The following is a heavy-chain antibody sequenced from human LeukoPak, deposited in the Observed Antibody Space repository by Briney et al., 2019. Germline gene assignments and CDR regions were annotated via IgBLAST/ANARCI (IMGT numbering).Heavy chain of an antibody. J-gene: IGHJ5*02. CDR3: ARLYSVNWSDP. CDR1: GGSISSSYW. Sequence: PSETLSLTCAVSGGSISSSYWWSWVRQPPGKGLEWIGEIYHSGSTNYNPSLKSRVNISVDKSNNQFSLKLNSVTAADTAVYYCARLYSVNWSDPWGQGTLVTVSS. D-gene: IGHD6-13*01. CDR2: IYHSGST. V-gene: IGHV4-4*02.